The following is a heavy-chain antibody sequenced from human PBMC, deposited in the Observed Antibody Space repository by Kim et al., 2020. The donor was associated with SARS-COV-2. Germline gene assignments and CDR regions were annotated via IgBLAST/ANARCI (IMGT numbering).Heavy chain of an antibody. CDR3: ARMPLRYFDWLFDY. D-gene: IGHD3-9*01. CDR1: GYTFTSYG. J-gene: IGHJ4*02. CDR2: INAYNGNT. Sequence: ASVKVSCKASGYTFTSYGISWVRQAPGQGLEWMGWINAYNGNTNYAQKLQGRVTMTTDTSTSTAYMELRSLRSDDTAVYYCARMPLRYFDWLFDYWGQGTLVTVSS. V-gene: IGHV1-18*04.